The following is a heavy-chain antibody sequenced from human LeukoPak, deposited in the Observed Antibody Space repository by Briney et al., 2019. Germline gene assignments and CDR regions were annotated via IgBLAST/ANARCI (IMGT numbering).Heavy chain of an antibody. CDR2: INAGNGNT. V-gene: IGHV1-3*01. D-gene: IGHD6-19*01. CDR1: GYTFTSYA. Sequence: ASVKVSCKASGYTFTSYAMHWVRQAPGQRLEWMGWINAGNGNTKYSQKFQGRVTITRDTSASTAYMELSSLRSEDTAVYYCAGVVSVAGPYYYYGMDVWGQGTTVTVSS. CDR3: AGVVSVAGPYYYYGMDV. J-gene: IGHJ6*02.